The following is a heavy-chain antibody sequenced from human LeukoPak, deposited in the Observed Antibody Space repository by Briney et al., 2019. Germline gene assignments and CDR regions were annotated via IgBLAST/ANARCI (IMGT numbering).Heavy chain of an antibody. CDR3: ATVFSHYDILTGYYPGFDY. V-gene: IGHV1-24*01. J-gene: IGHJ4*02. CDR1: GYTLTELS. D-gene: IGHD3-9*01. CDR2: FDPEDGET. Sequence: GASVKVSCKVSGYTLTELSMHWVRQAPGKGLEWMGGFDPEDGETIYAQKFQGRVTMTEDTSTGTAYMELSSLRSEDTAVYYCATVFSHYDILTGYYPGFDYWGLGTLVTVSS.